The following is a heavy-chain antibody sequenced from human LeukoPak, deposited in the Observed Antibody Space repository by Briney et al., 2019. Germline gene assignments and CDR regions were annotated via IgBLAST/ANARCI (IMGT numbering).Heavy chain of an antibody. V-gene: IGHV3-30*02. CDR2: IRYDGSNK. Sequence: PGGSLRLSCAASGFTFSSYGMHWVRQAPGKGLEWVAFIRYDGSNKYYADSVKGRFTISGDDAKNSLYLQMNSLRAEDTAVYYCARDKDGDVWGKGTTVTVSS. CDR1: GFTFSSYG. J-gene: IGHJ6*04. CDR3: ARDKDGDV.